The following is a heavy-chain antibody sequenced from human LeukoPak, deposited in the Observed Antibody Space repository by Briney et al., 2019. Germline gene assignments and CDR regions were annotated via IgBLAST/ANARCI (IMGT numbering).Heavy chain of an antibody. J-gene: IGHJ4*02. V-gene: IGHV3-33*01. Sequence: PGRSLRPSCAASGFPFSSYGMHWVRPAPGKGLGWVAVIWYDGSNKYYADSVKGRFTISRDNSKNTLYLQMNSLRAEDTAVYYCARDRLSSGPDYWGQGTLVTVSS. CDR2: IWYDGSNK. D-gene: IGHD3-22*01. CDR3: ARDRLSSGPDY. CDR1: GFPFSSYG.